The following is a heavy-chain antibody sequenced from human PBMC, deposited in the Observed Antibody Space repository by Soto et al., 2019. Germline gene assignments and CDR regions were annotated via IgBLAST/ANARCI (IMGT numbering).Heavy chain of an antibody. V-gene: IGHV4-39*01. CDR2: IYYSGST. CDR3: VRNTYMVTTGLDF. D-gene: IGHD4-17*01. Sequence: SETLSLTCTVSGYSISSNSDFWGWVRQPPGKGLEWIGSIYYSGSTYYNPSLKRRVSISVDTPKNQFSLNLRSVTAADTAVYFCVRNTYMVTTGLDFWGQGTLVTVSS. J-gene: IGHJ4*02. CDR1: GYSISSNSDF.